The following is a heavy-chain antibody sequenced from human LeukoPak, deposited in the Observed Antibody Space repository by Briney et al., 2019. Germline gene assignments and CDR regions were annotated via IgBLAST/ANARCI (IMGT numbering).Heavy chain of an antibody. V-gene: IGHV3-23*01. J-gene: IGHJ5*02. D-gene: IGHD6-19*01. Sequence: RTGGSLRLSCAASGFTFSSYAMSWVRQAPGKGLEWVSAISGSGGSTYHAGSVKGRFTISRDNSKNTLYLQMNSLRAEDTAVYYCAKVHSSNNWFDPWGQGTLVTVSS. CDR2: ISGSGGST. CDR3: AKVHSSNNWFDP. CDR1: GFTFSSYA.